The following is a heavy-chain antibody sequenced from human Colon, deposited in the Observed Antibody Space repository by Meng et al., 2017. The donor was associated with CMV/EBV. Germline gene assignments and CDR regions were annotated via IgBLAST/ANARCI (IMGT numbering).Heavy chain of an antibody. CDR3: TTRGGDFWSGYTFDY. CDR2: IRSKANSYAT. V-gene: IGHV3-73*01. J-gene: IGHJ4*02. Sequence: GESLKISCAASGFTFSGSAMRWVRQASGKGLEWVGRIRSKANSYATAYAASVKGRFTISRDDSKNTAYLQMNSLKTEDTAVYYCTTRGGDFWSGYTFDYWGQGTLVTVSS. D-gene: IGHD3-3*01. CDR1: GFTFSGSA.